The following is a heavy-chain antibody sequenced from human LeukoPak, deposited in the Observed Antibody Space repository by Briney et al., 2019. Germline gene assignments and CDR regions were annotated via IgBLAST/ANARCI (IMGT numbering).Heavy chain of an antibody. Sequence: SETLSLTSAVYGGSFSGYYWSWIRQPPGKGLEWIEEINHSGSTKYNPSLKSRVTISVDTSKNQFSLKLSSVTAADTAVYYCARDASGSYREGWFDPWGQGTQVTVSS. J-gene: IGHJ5*02. D-gene: IGHD3-16*02. V-gene: IGHV4-34*01. CDR3: ARDASGSYREGWFDP. CDR2: INHSGST. CDR1: GGSFSGYY.